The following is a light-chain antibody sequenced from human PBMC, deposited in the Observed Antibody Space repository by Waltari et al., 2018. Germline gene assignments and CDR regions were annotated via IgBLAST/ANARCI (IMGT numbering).Light chain of an antibody. CDR2: DLS. CDR3: CSYAGSYTWV. V-gene: IGLV2-11*01. CDR1: SGAVGGINS. Sequence: QSALTQPRSVSGSPGQSVTISCTGTSGAVGGINSVSWYQQHPGKAPKVMIYDLSRRPSGVPDRFSGSRSANTASLTISGLQAEDEADYYCCSYAGSYTWVFGGGTKVTVL. J-gene: IGLJ3*02.